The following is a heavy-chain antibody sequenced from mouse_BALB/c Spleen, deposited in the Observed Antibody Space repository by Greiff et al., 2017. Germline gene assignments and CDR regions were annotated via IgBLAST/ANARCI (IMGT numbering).Heavy chain of an antibody. V-gene: IGHV5-17*02. CDR2: ISSGSSTI. Sequence: EVQVVESGGGLVQPGGSRKLSCAASGFTFSSFGMHWVRQAPEKGLEWVAYISSGSSTIYYADTVKGRFTISRDNPKNTLFLQMTSLRSEDTAMYYCASPTRITTGAWFAYWGQGTLVTVSA. CDR3: ASPTRITTGAWFAY. CDR1: GFTFSSFG. D-gene: IGHD2-4*01. J-gene: IGHJ3*01.